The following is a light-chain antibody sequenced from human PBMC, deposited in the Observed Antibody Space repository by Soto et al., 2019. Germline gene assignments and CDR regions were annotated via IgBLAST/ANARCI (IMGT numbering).Light chain of an antibody. V-gene: IGKV3-20*01. CDR2: RAS. Sequence: NVLTQSPGTLSLSPGERATLSCRASQSLSGNYLAWYQQKPGQAPRVLIYRASIRATGISDRFSGSGSGTDFTLNISRLEPEDFAVYYCQHYGASPWTFGQVTKVDIK. CDR1: QSLSGNY. J-gene: IGKJ1*01. CDR3: QHYGASPWT.